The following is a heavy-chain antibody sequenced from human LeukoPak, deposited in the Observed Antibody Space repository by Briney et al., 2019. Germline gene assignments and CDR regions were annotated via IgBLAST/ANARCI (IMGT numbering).Heavy chain of an antibody. J-gene: IGHJ6*03. V-gene: IGHV3-23*01. D-gene: IGHD3-10*01. CDR2: ISGSGGGT. CDR1: GFTFSSYA. Sequence: HAGGSLRLSCAASGFTFSSYAMSWVRQAPGKGLEWVSAISGSGGGTYYADSVKGRFTVSRDNSKSTLYLQINSLRAEDTAVYYCAKGAGVAAYYYMDVWGKGTTVTVSS. CDR3: AKGAGVAAYYYMDV.